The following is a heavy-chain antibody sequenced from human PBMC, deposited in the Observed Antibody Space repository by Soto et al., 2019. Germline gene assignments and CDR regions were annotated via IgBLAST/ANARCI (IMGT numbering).Heavy chain of an antibody. CDR3: ARPPGYISDWYYFDL. J-gene: IGHJ4*02. V-gene: IGHV1-2*02. CDR1: GYTFIDYY. Sequence: ASVKVSCKASGYTFIDYYMHWVRQAPGQGFEWLGRISPKSGATNYAQKFQGRVTMTWDTSLNTAYMELSSLISEDTAVYYCARPPGYISDWYYFDLWGQGTLGTVPQ. CDR2: ISPKSGAT. D-gene: IGHD3-9*01.